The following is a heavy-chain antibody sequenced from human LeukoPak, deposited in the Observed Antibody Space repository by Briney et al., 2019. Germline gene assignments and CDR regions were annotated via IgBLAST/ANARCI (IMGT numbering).Heavy chain of an antibody. D-gene: IGHD3-22*01. V-gene: IGHV1-18*01. CDR2: ISAYNGNT. CDR3: ARDYKSYYYDSSGYYYHLVDCGY. Sequence: ASVKVSCKASGYTFTSNAMNWVRQAPGQGLEWMGWISAYNGNTNYAQKLQGRVTMTTDTSTSTAYMELRSLRSDDTAVYYCARDYKSYYYDSSGYYYHLVDCGYWGQGTLVTVSS. J-gene: IGHJ4*02. CDR1: GYTFTSNA.